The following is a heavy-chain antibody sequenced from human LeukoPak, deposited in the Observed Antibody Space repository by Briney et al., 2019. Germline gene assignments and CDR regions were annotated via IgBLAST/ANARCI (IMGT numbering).Heavy chain of an antibody. D-gene: IGHD1-26*01. Sequence: PGGXXRLSCAASGFTVSSNYMSWVRQAPGKGLEWVSVIYSGGTTYYTDSVKCRFTISRDNSKNTLYLQMNSLRAEDTAVYYCARERTGIVGESGYWGQGTLVTVSS. CDR1: GFTVSSNY. J-gene: IGHJ4*02. CDR2: IYSGGTT. CDR3: ARERTGIVGESGY. V-gene: IGHV3-66*02.